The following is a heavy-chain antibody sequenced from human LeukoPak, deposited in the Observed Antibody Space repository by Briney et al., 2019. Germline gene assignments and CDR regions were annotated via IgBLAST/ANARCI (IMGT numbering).Heavy chain of an antibody. J-gene: IGHJ6*02. CDR1: GDSVSSNSAA. V-gene: IGHV6-1*01. D-gene: IGHD2-21*01. Sequence: SQTLSLTCAISGDSVSSNSAAWNWIRQSPSRGLEWLGRTYYRSKWYNDYAVSVKSRITINPDTSKNQFSLQLNSVTPEDTAVYYCARDHYSPRPYYYYYGMDVWGQGTTVTVSS. CDR2: TYYRSKWYN. CDR3: ARDHYSPRPYYYYYGMDV.